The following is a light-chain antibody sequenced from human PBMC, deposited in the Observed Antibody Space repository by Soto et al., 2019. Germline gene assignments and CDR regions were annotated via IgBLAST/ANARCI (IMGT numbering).Light chain of an antibody. Sequence: GDRVTITCRASQSISRWLAWYQQKAGKAPNLLIYDASSLESGVPSRFSGSGSGTEFTLTISSLQPDDFATYYCQQYNGFYLRTFSQATKVDIK. V-gene: IGKV1-5*01. CDR3: QQYNGFYLRT. J-gene: IGKJ1*01. CDR2: DAS. CDR1: QSISRW.